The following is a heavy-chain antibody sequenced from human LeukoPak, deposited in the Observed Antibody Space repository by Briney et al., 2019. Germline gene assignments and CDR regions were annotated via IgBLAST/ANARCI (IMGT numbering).Heavy chain of an antibody. CDR1: GFTYSSHN. CDR3: ARGTPLRYFDWLLFQGDYYYGMDV. D-gene: IGHD3-9*01. J-gene: IGHJ6*02. CDR2: ISYDGSNK. V-gene: IGHV3-30-3*01. Sequence: PGGSLRLSCAASGFTYSSHNMHWVRQAPGKGLEWVAVISYDGSNKYHADSVKGRFTISRDNSKNTLYLQMNSLRAEDTAVYYCARGTPLRYFDWLLFQGDYYYGMDVWGQGTTVTVSS.